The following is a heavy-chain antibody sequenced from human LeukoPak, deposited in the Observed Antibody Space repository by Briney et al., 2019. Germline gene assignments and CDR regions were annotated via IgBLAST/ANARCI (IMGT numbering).Heavy chain of an antibody. Sequence: SQTLSLTCAISGDSVSSTSAGWNWIRQSPSRGLEWLGRTYYRSRWYTDYAVSLESQVTIKPDTSKNHFSLQLNSVTPEDTAVYYCARDLGPGRAFWFDPWGQGTLVIVSS. CDR1: GDSVSSTSAG. CDR2: TYYRSRWYT. D-gene: IGHD3-10*01. V-gene: IGHV6-1*01. CDR3: ARDLGPGRAFWFDP. J-gene: IGHJ5*02.